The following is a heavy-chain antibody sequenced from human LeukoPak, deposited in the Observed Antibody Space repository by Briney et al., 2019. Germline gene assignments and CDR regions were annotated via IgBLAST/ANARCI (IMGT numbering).Heavy chain of an antibody. CDR2: ISWNSGSI. J-gene: IGHJ3*02. Sequence: PGGSLRLSCAASGFTFDDYAMHWVRQAPGKGLEWVSGISWNSGSIGYADSVKGRFTIFRDNAKNSLYLQMNSLRAEDMALYYCAKDLVVGISGGAFDIWGQGTMVTVSS. V-gene: IGHV3-9*03. D-gene: IGHD3-22*01. CDR3: AKDLVVGISGGAFDI. CDR1: GFTFDDYA.